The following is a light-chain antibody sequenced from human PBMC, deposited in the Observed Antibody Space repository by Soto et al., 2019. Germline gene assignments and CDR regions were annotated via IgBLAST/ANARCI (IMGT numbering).Light chain of an antibody. CDR3: QQYSNWPRIFT. V-gene: IGKV3-15*01. Sequence: EIVMTQSPATLSVSPGERATLSCRASQNVSSNLAWYQQKPGQAPRLLIYGPSTRATGIPARFSGSGSGTEFTLTITSLQSEDFAVYYCQQYSNWPRIFTFGPGTKVDIK. CDR1: QNVSSN. J-gene: IGKJ3*01. CDR2: GPS.